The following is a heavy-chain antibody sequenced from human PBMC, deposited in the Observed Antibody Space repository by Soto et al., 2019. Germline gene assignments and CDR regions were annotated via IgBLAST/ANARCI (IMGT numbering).Heavy chain of an antibody. Sequence: QVQLVESGGGVVQPGRSLRLSCAASGVTFSSYGMHWVRQAPGKGLEWVAVIWYDGSNKYYADSVKGRFTISRDNSKNTLYLQMNSLRDEDTAVYYCARHGVPTRTIFGVVIIPFDYWGQGTLLTVSS. CDR3: ARHGVPTRTIFGVVIIPFDY. CDR1: GVTFSSYG. D-gene: IGHD3-3*01. CDR2: IWYDGSNK. V-gene: IGHV3-33*01. J-gene: IGHJ4*02.